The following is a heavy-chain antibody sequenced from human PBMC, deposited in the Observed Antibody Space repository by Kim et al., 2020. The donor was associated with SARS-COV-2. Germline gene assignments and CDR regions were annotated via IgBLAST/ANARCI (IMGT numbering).Heavy chain of an antibody. Sequence: SETLSLTCTVSGGSNSSSSYYWGWIRQPPGKGLEWIGSIYYSGSTYYNPSLKSRVTISVDTSKNQFSLKLSSVTAADTAVYYCARSGPPFYFDYWGQGTLVTVSS. V-gene: IGHV4-39*01. CDR1: GGSNSSSSYY. J-gene: IGHJ4*02. CDR2: IYYSGST. CDR3: ARSGPPFYFDY. D-gene: IGHD3-10*01.